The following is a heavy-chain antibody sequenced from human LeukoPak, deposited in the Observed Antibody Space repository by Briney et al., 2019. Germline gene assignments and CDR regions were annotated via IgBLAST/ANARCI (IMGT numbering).Heavy chain of an antibody. CDR2: IYSGGST. CDR3: ARDPSSSGTDY. J-gene: IGHJ4*02. Sequence: GGSLRLSCAASGFTVSSNYMSWVRQAPGKGLEWVSVIYSGGSTYYADSVKGRFTISRDNSKNTLYLQMNSLRAEDTAVYYCARDPSSSGTDYWGQGTLVTVSS. D-gene: IGHD3-22*01. CDR1: GFTVSSNY. V-gene: IGHV3-53*01.